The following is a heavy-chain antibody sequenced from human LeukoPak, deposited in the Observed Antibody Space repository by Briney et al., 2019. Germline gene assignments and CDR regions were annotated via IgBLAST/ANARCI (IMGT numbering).Heavy chain of an antibody. CDR2: IKSSNT. J-gene: IGHJ4*02. D-gene: IGHD3-16*01. Sequence: SETLSLTCTVSGGSISSDRFYWTWVRQPAGKGLEWIGRIKSSNTNYNPSLKSRVIISLDTSTNQVSLKLSSLTAADTAVYYCARVPDWTYVPDYWGQGTLVTVSS. CDR1: GGSISSDRFY. V-gene: IGHV4-61*02. CDR3: ARVPDWTYVPDY.